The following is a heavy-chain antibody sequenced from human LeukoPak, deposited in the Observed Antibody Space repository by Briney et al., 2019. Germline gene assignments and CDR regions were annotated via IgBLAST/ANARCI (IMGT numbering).Heavy chain of an antibody. V-gene: IGHV4-34*01. D-gene: IGHD2-2*01. CDR1: GGSFSGYY. CDR2: INHSGST. CDR3: ARGHIVVVPAAMDYGSGSEDAFDI. Sequence: SETLSLTCAVYGGSFSGYYWSWIRQPPGKGLEWIGEINHSGSTNYNPSLKSRVTISVDTSKNQFSLKLSSVTAADTAVYYCARGHIVVVPAAMDYGSGSEDAFDIWGQGTMVTVSS. J-gene: IGHJ3*02.